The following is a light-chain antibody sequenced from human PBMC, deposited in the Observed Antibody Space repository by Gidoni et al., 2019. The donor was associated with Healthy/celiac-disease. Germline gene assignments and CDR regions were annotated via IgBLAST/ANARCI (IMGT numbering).Light chain of an antibody. Sequence: EIVMTQSPATLSVSPGERATLSCRASQYVSSNLAWYQQKPGQAPRLLIYDASTRATGIPARFSGSGSKTEFTLTISDLQSEDFAVYYCQHYQNWPSITFGQGTRLEIK. CDR3: QHYQNWPSIT. CDR2: DAS. CDR1: QYVSSN. J-gene: IGKJ5*01. V-gene: IGKV3-15*01.